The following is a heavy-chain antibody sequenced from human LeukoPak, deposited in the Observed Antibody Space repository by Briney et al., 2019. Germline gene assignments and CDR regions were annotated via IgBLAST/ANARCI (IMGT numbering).Heavy chain of an antibody. CDR2: MNPNSGNT. D-gene: IGHD2-21*02. J-gene: IGHJ4*02. Sequence: ASVKVSCKASGYTFTSYDINWVRQATGQGLEWMGWMNPNSGNTGYAQKFQGRVTMTRNTSISTAYMELSSLRSEDTAVYYCARGGPIVVVTAIAEGEFDYWGQGTLVTVSS. CDR1: GYTFTSYD. V-gene: IGHV1-8*01. CDR3: ARGGPIVVVTAIAEGEFDY.